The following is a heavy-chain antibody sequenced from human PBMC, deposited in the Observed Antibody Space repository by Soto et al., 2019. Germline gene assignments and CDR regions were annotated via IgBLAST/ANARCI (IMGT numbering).Heavy chain of an antibody. J-gene: IGHJ6*02. CDR3: ARGRVGHGSGSYAYLPYYFYGMDV. D-gene: IGHD3-10*01. CDR2: IYSGGST. Sequence: GSLRLSCAASGFTVSSNYMSWVRQAPGKGLEWVSVIYSGGSTYYADSVKGRFTISRDNSKNTLYLQMNSLRAEDTAVYYCARGRVGHGSGSYAYLPYYFYGMDVWGQGTTVTVSS. V-gene: IGHV3-66*01. CDR1: GFTVSSNY.